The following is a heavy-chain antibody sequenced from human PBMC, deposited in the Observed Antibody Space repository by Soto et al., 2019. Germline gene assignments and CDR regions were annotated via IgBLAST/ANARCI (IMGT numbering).Heavy chain of an antibody. D-gene: IGHD3-3*02. V-gene: IGHV4-39*01. J-gene: IGHJ3*02. CDR3: ARSWGIGINIEGGQFNAFDI. Sequence: SETLSLTCTVSGGSISSSSYYWGWIRQPPGKGLEWIGSIYYSGSTYYNPSLKSRVTISVDTSKNDFSLKLSSVTAADTAVYYCARSWGIGINIEGGQFNAFDIWGQGTMVTVSS. CDR1: GGSISSSSYY. CDR2: IYYSGST.